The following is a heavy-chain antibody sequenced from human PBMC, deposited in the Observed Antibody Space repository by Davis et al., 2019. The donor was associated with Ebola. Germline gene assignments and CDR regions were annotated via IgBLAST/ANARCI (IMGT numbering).Heavy chain of an antibody. J-gene: IGHJ4*02. D-gene: IGHD2-15*01. V-gene: IGHV4-34*01. Sequence: SETLSLTCAVYGGSFSGYYWSWIRQPPGKGLEWIGEINHSGSTNYNPSLKSRVTISVETSKNQFSLKLSSVTAADTAVYYCARADFYCSGGSCYFPFDYWGQGTLVTVSS. CDR2: INHSGST. CDR3: ARADFYCSGGSCYFPFDY. CDR1: GGSFSGYY.